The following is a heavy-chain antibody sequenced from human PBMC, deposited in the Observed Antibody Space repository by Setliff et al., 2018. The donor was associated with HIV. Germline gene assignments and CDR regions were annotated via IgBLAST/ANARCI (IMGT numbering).Heavy chain of an antibody. CDR3: ARLGRAIDDGGSSLRLDF. D-gene: IGHD2-21*01. V-gene: IGHV4-61*01. J-gene: IGHJ4*02. CDR1: GGSISSDSYY. Sequence: LSLTCTVSGGSISSDSYYWSWIRQSPGKALEWIGYISSSGTTNYNPSLRSRVTISMETSNTRFSLWLRSATAADTATYFCARLGRAIDDGGSSLRLDFWGQGMLVTVSS. CDR2: ISSSGTT.